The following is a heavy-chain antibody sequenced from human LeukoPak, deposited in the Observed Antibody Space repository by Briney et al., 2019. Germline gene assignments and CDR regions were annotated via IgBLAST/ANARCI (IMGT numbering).Heavy chain of an antibody. CDR1: GDSLSSGGYS. V-gene: IGHV4-30-4*07. J-gene: IGHJ3*02. D-gene: IGHD3-16*01. CDR3: ARQGHHDYVWGSYEIDI. Sequence: SQTLSLTCEVSGDSLSSGGYSWSWIRQPPGKGLEWIGYIRYSGSTYYNPSLKSRLTMSVEASKTQFSLRLSSVTAADTAVYYCARQGHHDYVWGSYEIDIWGQGTMVTVSS. CDR2: IRYSGST.